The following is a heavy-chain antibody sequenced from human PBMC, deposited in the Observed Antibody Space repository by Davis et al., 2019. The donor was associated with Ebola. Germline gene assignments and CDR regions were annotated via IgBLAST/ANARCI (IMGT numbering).Heavy chain of an antibody. CDR3: ARQGAPYSAPAN. D-gene: IGHD1-26*01. CDR1: GYSFTNFW. Sequence: PGGSLRLSCKGSGYSFTNFWIGWVRQMPGKGLEWMGVIYPADSDTRYSPSFQGQVTISADKSISTAYLHWNSLKASDTAMYYCARQGAPYSAPANWGQGTLVTVSS. V-gene: IGHV5-51*01. CDR2: IYPADSDT. J-gene: IGHJ4*02.